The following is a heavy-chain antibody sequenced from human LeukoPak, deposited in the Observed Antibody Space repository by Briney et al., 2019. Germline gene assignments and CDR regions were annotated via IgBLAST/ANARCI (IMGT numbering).Heavy chain of an antibody. CDR2: IRYDGSNK. Sequence: PGGSLRLSCAASGFTFSSYGMHWVRQAPGKGLEWVAFIRYDGSNKYYADSVKGRFTISRDNSKNTLYLQMNSLRAEDTAVYYCAKDFITSPPFGGVIVRVGYWGQGTLVTVSS. V-gene: IGHV3-30*02. CDR3: AKDFITSPPFGGVIVRVGY. D-gene: IGHD3-16*02. J-gene: IGHJ4*02. CDR1: GFTFSSYG.